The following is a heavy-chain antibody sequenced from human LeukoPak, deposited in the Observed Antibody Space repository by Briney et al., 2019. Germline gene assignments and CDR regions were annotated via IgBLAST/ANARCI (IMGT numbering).Heavy chain of an antibody. J-gene: IGHJ4*02. CDR2: IYYSGST. CDR1: GGSISSYY. V-gene: IGHV4-59*08. CDR3: AGHHYYDSSGLFDY. D-gene: IGHD3-22*01. Sequence: SETLSLTCTVSGGSISSYYWSWIRQPPGKGLEWIGYIYYSGSTNYNPSLKSRVTISVDTSKNQFSLKLSSVTAADTAVYYCAGHHYYDSSGLFDYWGQGTLVTVSS.